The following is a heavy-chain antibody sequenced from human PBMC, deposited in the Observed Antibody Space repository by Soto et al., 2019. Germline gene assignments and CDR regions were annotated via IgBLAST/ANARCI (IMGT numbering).Heavy chain of an antibody. Sequence: QVQLVEFGGGVVQPGRSLRLSCVASGSPFDVHWVRQAXXXGPEWVAHIVPDGRNQYWADSVKGRFTGSRDNAKNTVXXXXXXXXXXXXAVYYCARGXXHGAFDLWGQGTMVTVSS. CDR1: GSPFD. CDR3: ARGXXHGAFDL. CDR2: IVPDGRNQ. J-gene: IGHJ3*01. V-gene: IGHV3-30-3*01.